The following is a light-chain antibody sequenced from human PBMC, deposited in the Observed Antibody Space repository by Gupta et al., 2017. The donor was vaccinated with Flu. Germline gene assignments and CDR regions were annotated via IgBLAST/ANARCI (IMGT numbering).Light chain of an antibody. J-gene: IGLJ3*02. CDR2: EDT. CDR3: QACDSSAAV. V-gene: IGLV3-1*01. CDR1: KLEDKY. Sequence: YALPQPRSVSGSPGQTARITCSGHKLEDKYAYWYQQKPGQSPVLVIYEDTKRPSGIPERFSGSNSGNTATLTISGTQSIDEADYYCQACDSSAAVFGGGTKLTVL.